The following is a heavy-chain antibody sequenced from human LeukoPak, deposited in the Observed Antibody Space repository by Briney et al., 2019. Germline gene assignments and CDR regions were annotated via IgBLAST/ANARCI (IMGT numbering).Heavy chain of an antibody. V-gene: IGHV1-2*02. Sequence: GASVKVSCKTSGYTFTGSYLHWVRQVPGQGLEWMGWTNPSTGGTKSAQQFEGRVTMTRDTSNTTGYLELRSLRLDDTATYYCARGGVFCSITTCHEFDHWGQGTLVIVSS. CDR1: GYTFTGSY. CDR3: ARGGVFCSITTCHEFDH. D-gene: IGHD2-2*01. J-gene: IGHJ4*02. CDR2: TNPSTGGT.